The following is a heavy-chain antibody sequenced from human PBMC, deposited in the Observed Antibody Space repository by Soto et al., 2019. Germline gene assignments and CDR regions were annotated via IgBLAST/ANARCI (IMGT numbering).Heavy chain of an antibody. CDR2: IYYSGRT. D-gene: IGHD3-10*01. CDR3: ARGGGRPYSWFDP. J-gene: IGHJ5*02. Sequence: QVQLQESGPGLVKPSQTLSLTCTVSGGSISSGGYYWSWIRQHPGKGLEWIGYIYYSGRTYYNPSLKSRVTISVDTSKNQFSLKLSSVTAADTAVYYCARGGGRPYSWFDPWGQGTLVTVSS. CDR1: GGSISSGGYY. V-gene: IGHV4-31*03.